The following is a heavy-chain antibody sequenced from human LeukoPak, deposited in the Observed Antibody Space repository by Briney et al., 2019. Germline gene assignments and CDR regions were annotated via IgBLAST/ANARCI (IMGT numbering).Heavy chain of an antibody. J-gene: IGHJ4*02. D-gene: IGHD3-22*01. CDR3: ARDLYYDSSGSDY. CDR1: GFTFSSYG. V-gene: IGHV3-33*01. CDR2: IWYDGSNK. Sequence: PGGSLRLSCAASGFTFSSYGMHWARQAPGKGLEWVAVIWYDGSNKYYADSVKGRFTISRDNSKNTLYLQMNSLRAEDTAVYYCARDLYYDSSGSDYWGQGTLVTVSS.